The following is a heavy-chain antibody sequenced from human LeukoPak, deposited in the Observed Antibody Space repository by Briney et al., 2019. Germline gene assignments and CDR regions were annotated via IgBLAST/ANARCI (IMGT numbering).Heavy chain of an antibody. CDR3: ARTSSSWPYYFDY. CDR1: SGSISSYY. J-gene: IGHJ4*02. V-gene: IGHV4-59*01. D-gene: IGHD6-13*01. CDR2: IYYSGST. Sequence: NPSETLSLTCTVSSGSISSYYWSWIRQPPGKGLEWIGYIYYSGSTNYNPSLKSRVTISVDTSKNQFSLKLSSVTAADTAVYYCARTSSSWPYYFDYWGQGTLVTVSS.